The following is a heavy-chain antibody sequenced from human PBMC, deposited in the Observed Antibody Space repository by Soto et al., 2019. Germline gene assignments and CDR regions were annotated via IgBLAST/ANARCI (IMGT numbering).Heavy chain of an antibody. J-gene: IGHJ6*02. D-gene: IGHD6-19*01. Sequence: QVQLVQSGAEVKKPGASVKVSCKASGYTFTSYGISWVRQAPGQGLEWMGWISAYNGNTKYAQKHQGRVTMTTDTSTRTAYMELRSLSSDDTAGYYCARDLAVALGDVWGQGTTVTVSS. CDR2: ISAYNGNT. CDR3: ARDLAVALGDV. V-gene: IGHV1-18*01. CDR1: GYTFTSYG.